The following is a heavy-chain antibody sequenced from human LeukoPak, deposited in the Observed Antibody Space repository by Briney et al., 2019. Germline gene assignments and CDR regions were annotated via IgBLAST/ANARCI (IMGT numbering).Heavy chain of an antibody. CDR2: IRSKAYGGTT. V-gene: IGHV3-49*04. CDR1: GFTFGDYA. Sequence: GGSLRLSCTASGFTFGDYAMSWVRQAPGKGLEWVGFIRSKAYGGTTEYAASVKGRFTISRGDSKSIAYLQMNSLKTEDTAVYYCTRVGRTVTHDAFDIWGQGTMVTVSS. D-gene: IGHD4-17*01. CDR3: TRVGRTVTHDAFDI. J-gene: IGHJ3*02.